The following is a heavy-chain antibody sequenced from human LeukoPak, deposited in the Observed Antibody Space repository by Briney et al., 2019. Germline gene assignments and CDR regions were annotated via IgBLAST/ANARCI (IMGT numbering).Heavy chain of an antibody. D-gene: IGHD2-2*01. V-gene: IGHV4-34*01. Sequence: PGGSLRLSCAASGFTLSSYSMNWVRQAPGKGLEWVGEINHSGSTNYNPSLKSRVTISVDTSKNQFSLKLSSVTAADTAVYYCARVGLRYIVVVPAARGYWFDPWGQGTLVTVSS. CDR3: ARVGLRYIVVVPAARGYWFDP. CDR2: INHSGST. J-gene: IGHJ5*02. CDR1: GFTLSSYS.